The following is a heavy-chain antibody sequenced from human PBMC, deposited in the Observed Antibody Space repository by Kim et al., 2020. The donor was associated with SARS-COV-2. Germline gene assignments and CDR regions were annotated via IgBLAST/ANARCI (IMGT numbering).Heavy chain of an antibody. J-gene: IGHJ3*02. Sequence: GGSLRLSCVASAFTFRVYGMHWVRQAPGKGLEWLAVIWNDGTTKYYADSVKGRFTISRDNSKNTLYLQMDSLRGEDTAVYYCATDAGRAPFDIWGQGTLVTVPS. CDR2: IWNDGTTK. V-gene: IGHV3-33*01. CDR3: ATDAGRAPFDI. CDR1: AFTFRVYG.